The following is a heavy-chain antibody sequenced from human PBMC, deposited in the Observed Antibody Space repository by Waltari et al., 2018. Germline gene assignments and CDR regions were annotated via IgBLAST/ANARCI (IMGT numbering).Heavy chain of an antibody. CDR3: ARNTDL. Sequence: EVQLVESGGGLVQPGRSLRLSCAASGFTFDDYAMHWVRQAPGKGLEWVSGISWKSGSIGYADSVKGRFTISRDNAKNSLYLQMNSLRAEDTALYYCARNTDLWGRGTLVTVSS. J-gene: IGHJ2*01. CDR1: GFTFDDYA. CDR2: ISWKSGSI. V-gene: IGHV3-9*01.